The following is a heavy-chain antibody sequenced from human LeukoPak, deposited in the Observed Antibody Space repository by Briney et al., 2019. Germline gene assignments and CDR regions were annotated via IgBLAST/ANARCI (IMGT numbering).Heavy chain of an antibody. J-gene: IGHJ5*02. CDR2: ISYDGSNK. CDR1: GFTFSSYG. CDR3: ARPP. Sequence: GGSLRLSCAASGFTFSSYGMHWVRQAPGKGPEWVAVISYDGSNKYYADSVKGRFTISRDNSKNTLYLQMNSLRAEDTAVYYCARPPWGQGTLVTVSS. V-gene: IGHV3-30*03.